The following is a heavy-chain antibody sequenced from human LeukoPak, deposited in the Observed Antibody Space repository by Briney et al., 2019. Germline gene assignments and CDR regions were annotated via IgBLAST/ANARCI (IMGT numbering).Heavy chain of an antibody. V-gene: IGHV1-46*01. D-gene: IGHD3-10*01. J-gene: IGHJ6*02. CDR1: GYPFLNYY. CDR2: IDPSGGST. CDR3: AREAYGSGRRLGLDV. Sequence: ASVKVSCKASGYPFLNYYIHWVRQAPGQGLEWMGIIDPSGGSTTYAQKFQGRVTMTRDTSTGTVDMELSSLGSEDTGVYYCAREAYGSGRRLGLDVWGQGTTVTVSS.